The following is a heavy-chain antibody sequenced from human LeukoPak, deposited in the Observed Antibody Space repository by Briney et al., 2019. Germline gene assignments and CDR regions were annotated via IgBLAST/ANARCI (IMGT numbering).Heavy chain of an antibody. J-gene: IGHJ4*02. CDR3: ARSRFIVFSFDY. Sequence: SETLSLTCAVYGGSFSGYYWSWIRQPPGKGLEWIGEINHSGSTNYNPSLKSRVTISVDTSKNQFSLKLSSVTAADTAVYYCARSRFIVFSFDYWGQGTLVTVSS. CDR2: INHSGST. D-gene: IGHD3-10*01. CDR1: GGSFSGYY. V-gene: IGHV4-34*01.